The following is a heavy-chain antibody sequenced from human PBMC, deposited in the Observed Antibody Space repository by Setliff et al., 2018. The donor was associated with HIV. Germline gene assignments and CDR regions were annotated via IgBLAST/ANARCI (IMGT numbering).Heavy chain of an antibody. Sequence: SLKISCKGSGYSFPTYWIAWVRQMPGKGLEWMGVIYPDESDSRYSPSFRGQVTISADKSINTAYLQWSSLKASDTAMYYCVRVDTGYYYDSSGYSHFDHWGQGTLVTVS. V-gene: IGHV5-51*01. J-gene: IGHJ4*02. D-gene: IGHD3-22*01. CDR3: VRVDTGYYYDSSGYSHFDH. CDR1: GYSFPTYW. CDR2: IYPDESDS.